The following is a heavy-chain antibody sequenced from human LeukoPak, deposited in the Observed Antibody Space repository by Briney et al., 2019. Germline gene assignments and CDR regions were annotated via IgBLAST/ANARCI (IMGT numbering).Heavy chain of an antibody. D-gene: IGHD3-9*01. CDR3: ARDYDAGSGWFEGGYDFLTGYPSGLFPDY. V-gene: IGHV3-7*03. CDR2: IKQDGSEK. J-gene: IGHJ4*02. CDR1: GFTFSSYW. Sequence: GGSLRLSCAASGFTFSSYWMSWVRQAPGKGLEWVANIKQDGSEKYYVDSVKGRFTVSRDNAKNSLYLQMNSLRAEDTAVYYCARDYDAGSGWFEGGYDFLTGYPSGLFPDYWSQGTLVTVSS.